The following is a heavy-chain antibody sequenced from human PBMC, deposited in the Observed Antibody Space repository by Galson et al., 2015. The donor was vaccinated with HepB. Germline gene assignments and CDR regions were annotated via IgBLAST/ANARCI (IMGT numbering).Heavy chain of an antibody. CDR2: ISAYNRKT. J-gene: IGHJ5*02. CDR3: ARGALVVGVSLTQNNWFGP. CDR1: GYSFSRYS. D-gene: IGHD2-15*01. V-gene: IGHV1-18*04. Sequence: SVKVSCKAFGYSFSRYSITWVRQAPGQGLEWMGWISAYNRKTNYAQKFQGRVTMTTDTSTSTAYMELRRLRSDDTAVYFCARGALVVGVSLTQNNWFGPWGQGTLVTVSS.